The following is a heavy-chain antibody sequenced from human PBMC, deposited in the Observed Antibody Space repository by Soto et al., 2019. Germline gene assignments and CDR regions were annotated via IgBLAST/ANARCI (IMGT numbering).Heavy chain of an antibody. D-gene: IGHD6-19*01. CDR3: AGDMSMAVPGRGEYFYYFCMDL. J-gene: IGHJ6*02. Sequence: QEQLVESGGGVVQPGRSLRLSCAASGFTFSYYGRHWVRQAPGTGREGVAVISFDGRDYKTYYAASGKGRFTISRDNSKNTLYLQMNSLRTEDTAVYYCAGDMSMAVPGRGEYFYYFCMDLWGQGTTVTVSS. CDR2: ISFDGRDYKT. V-gene: IGHV3-30*03. CDR1: GFTFSYYG.